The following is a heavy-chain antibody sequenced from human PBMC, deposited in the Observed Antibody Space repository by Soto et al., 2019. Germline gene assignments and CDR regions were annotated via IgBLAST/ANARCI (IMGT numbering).Heavy chain of an antibody. V-gene: IGHV3-21*01. CDR2: ISSSSSYI. CDR3: ARDLGVLRYFDWLLDDAFDI. Sequence: EVQLVESGGGLVKPGGSLRLSCAASGFTFSSYSMNWVRQAPGKGLEWVSSISSSSSYIYYADSVKGRFTISRDNAKNSLYLQMNSVRAEDTAVYYCARDLGVLRYFDWLLDDAFDIWGQGTMVTVSS. CDR1: GFTFSSYS. J-gene: IGHJ3*02. D-gene: IGHD3-9*01.